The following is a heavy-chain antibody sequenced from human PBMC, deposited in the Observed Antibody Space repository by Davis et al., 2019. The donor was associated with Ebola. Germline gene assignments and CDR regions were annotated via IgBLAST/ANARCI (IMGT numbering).Heavy chain of an antibody. CDR1: GGSISSGGYY. V-gene: IGHV4-39*01. D-gene: IGHD4-23*01. CDR3: ARQLGYGGPDY. J-gene: IGHJ4*02. Sequence: SETLSLTCTVSGGSISSGGYYWSWIRQPPGKGLEWIGEINHSGSTNYNPSLKSRVTISVDTSKNQFSLKLSSVTAADTAVYYCARQLGYGGPDYWGQGTLVTVSS. CDR2: INHSGST.